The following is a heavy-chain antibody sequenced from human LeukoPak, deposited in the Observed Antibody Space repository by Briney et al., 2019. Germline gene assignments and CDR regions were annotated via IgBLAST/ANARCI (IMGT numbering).Heavy chain of an antibody. J-gene: IGHJ2*01. D-gene: IGHD6-19*01. CDR1: GFDFADSY. CDR2: FNPNTGAT. Sequence: GASVKVSCKASGFDFADSYIHWVRQAPGQGLEWMGWFNPNTGATSFAERFQGRVTMTRDTSINTAHMELSSLRSGDTAVYCCTKGKDFFDNSGQWEYWCFDLWGRGTLVTVSS. V-gene: IGHV1-2*02. CDR3: TKGKDFFDNSGQWEYWCFDL.